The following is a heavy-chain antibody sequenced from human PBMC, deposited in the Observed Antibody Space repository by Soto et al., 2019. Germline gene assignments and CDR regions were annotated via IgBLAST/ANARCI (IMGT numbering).Heavy chain of an antibody. J-gene: IGHJ4*02. V-gene: IGHV3-43*01. CDR2: ITWDGGST. CDR3: AKGNYYDSSGYYYFDY. CDR1: GFPFDAYV. Sequence: GGSLRLSCAASGFPFDAYVMHWVRQGPGEGLEWVSLITWDGGSTYYADSVKGRFTISRDNSENPLYLQMNSLRPEDTALYYCAKGNYYDSSGYYYFDYWGQGTLVTVSS. D-gene: IGHD3-22*01.